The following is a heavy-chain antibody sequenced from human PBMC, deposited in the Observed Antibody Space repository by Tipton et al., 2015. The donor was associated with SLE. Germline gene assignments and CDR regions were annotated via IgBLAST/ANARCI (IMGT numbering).Heavy chain of an antibody. CDR1: GGSFSDYY. J-gene: IGHJ6*03. CDR2: INHSGST. V-gene: IGHV4-34*01. Sequence: TLSLTCAVYGGSFSDYYWSWIRQPPGKGLEWIGEINHSGSTNYNPSLKSRVTISVDTSKNQFSLKLSSVTAADTAVYYCARVESYYYYYMDVWGKGTTVTVSS. CDR3: ARVESYYYYYMDV. D-gene: IGHD3-3*01.